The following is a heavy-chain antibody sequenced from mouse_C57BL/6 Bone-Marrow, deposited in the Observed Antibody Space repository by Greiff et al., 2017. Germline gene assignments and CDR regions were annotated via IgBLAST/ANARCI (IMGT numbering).Heavy chain of an antibody. Sequence: EVKLMESGGGLVQPGGSLKLSCAASGFTFSDYGMAWVRQAPRKGPEWVAFISNLAYSIYYADTVTGRFTISRENAKNTLYLEMSSLRSEDTAMYYCARQPYYYGSSYAMDYWGQGTSVTVSS. J-gene: IGHJ4*01. CDR2: ISNLAYSI. CDR1: GFTFSDYG. D-gene: IGHD1-1*01. CDR3: ARQPYYYGSSYAMDY. V-gene: IGHV5-15*01.